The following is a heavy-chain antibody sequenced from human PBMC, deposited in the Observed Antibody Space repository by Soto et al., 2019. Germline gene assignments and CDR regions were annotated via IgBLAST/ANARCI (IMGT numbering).Heavy chain of an antibody. J-gene: IGHJ4*02. CDR1: GYTFTSYG. V-gene: IGHV1-18*01. D-gene: IGHD2-21*01. CDR2: ITAYSGET. Sequence: QIQLLQSGAEVKKPGASVKFSFQTSGYTFTSYGTKWVRQAHGQGLEWMGWITAYSGETHIAKKYQGRVTLTTDISMTTAFLEIKSLTSDDTAVYYCAKSLGPYGEGICLRRHFESWGQGTLVAVSS. CDR3: AKSLGPYGEGICLRRHFES.